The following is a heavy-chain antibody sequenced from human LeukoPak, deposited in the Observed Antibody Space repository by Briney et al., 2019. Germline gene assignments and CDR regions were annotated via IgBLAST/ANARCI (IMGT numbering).Heavy chain of an antibody. Sequence: SETLSLTCTVSGDSIRTSFWSWIRQPPGKGLEWIAYVHYSKSANYNPSLKSRVTISLDTPKNQFSLKLSSVTAADTAIYFCARDRRRDLFHAFDIWGQGTTVTVSP. CDR3: ARDRRRDLFHAFDI. V-gene: IGHV4-59*01. D-gene: IGHD1-14*01. CDR1: GDSIRTSF. CDR2: VHYSKSA. J-gene: IGHJ3*02.